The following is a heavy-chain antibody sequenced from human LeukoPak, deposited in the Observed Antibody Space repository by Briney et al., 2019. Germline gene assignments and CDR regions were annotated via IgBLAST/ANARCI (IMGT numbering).Heavy chain of an antibody. CDR2: ISGSGGST. V-gene: IGHV3-23*01. CDR3: AKGVQYSSSWYPGYYFDY. Sequence: TGGSLRLSCAASGFTFSSYAMSWVRQAPGKRLEWVSAISGSGGSTYYADSVKGRFTISRDNSKNTLYLQMNSLRAEDTAVYYCAKGVQYSSSWYPGYYFDYWGQGTLVTVSS. CDR1: GFTFSSYA. D-gene: IGHD6-13*01. J-gene: IGHJ4*02.